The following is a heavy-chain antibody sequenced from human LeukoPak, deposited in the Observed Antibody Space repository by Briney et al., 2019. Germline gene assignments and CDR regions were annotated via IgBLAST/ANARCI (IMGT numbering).Heavy chain of an antibody. V-gene: IGHV3-21*01. CDR2: IDTDSTYI. CDR1: GFTFSNYD. Sequence: PGGSLRLSCAASGFTFSNYDMNWVRQSPGKGLEWVSSIDTDSTYIHYADSVKGRFTISRDNAKNLVSLQMNNLRAEDTAVYYCARDATQYLRYGYFDSWGQGILVTVSS. J-gene: IGHJ4*02. D-gene: IGHD3-9*01. CDR3: ARDATQYLRYGYFDS.